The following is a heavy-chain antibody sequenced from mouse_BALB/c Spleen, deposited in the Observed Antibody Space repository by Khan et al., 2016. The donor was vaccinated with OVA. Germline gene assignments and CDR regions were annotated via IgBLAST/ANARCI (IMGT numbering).Heavy chain of an antibody. J-gene: IGHJ3*01. V-gene: IGHV1S136*01. D-gene: IGHD4-1*01. CDR2: INPYNAGT. Sequence: VQLQQSGPELVEPGASVKMSCKASGYTFSNYVIHWMKQKPGQGLEWIAYINPYNAGTRYNEKFKGKATLTSDLSSTTAYMELNSLTSEDSAVYDCAREASSWDFSFPYWCQGTLVTVAA. CDR3: AREASSWDFSFPY. CDR1: GYTFSNYV.